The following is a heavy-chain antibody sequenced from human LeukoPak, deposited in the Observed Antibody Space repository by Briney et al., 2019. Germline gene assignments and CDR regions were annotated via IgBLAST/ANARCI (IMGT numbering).Heavy chain of an antibody. CDR3: AKDLSAILFGYNSFDY. J-gene: IGHJ4*02. CDR1: GFTFSSYA. Sequence: GGSLRLSCAASGFTFSSYAMSWVRQAPGKGLEWVSAISGSGGSTYYADSVKGRFTISRDNSKNTLYLQMNSLRVEDTAVYYCAKDLSAILFGYNSFDYWGQGTLVTVSS. V-gene: IGHV3-23*01. D-gene: IGHD5-12*01. CDR2: ISGSGGST.